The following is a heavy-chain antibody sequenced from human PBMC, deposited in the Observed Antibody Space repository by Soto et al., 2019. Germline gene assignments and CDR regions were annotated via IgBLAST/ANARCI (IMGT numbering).Heavy chain of an antibody. CDR2: INAGNGNT. CDR3: ARVGSGSYFDY. Sequence: ASVKVSCKASGYTFTSYAMHWVRQAPGQRLEWMGWINAGNGNTKYSQKFQGRVTITRDASASTAYMEMSSLRSEDTAVYYCARVGSGSYFDYWGQGTLVTVSS. J-gene: IGHJ4*02. D-gene: IGHD1-26*01. V-gene: IGHV1-3*01. CDR1: GYTFTSYA.